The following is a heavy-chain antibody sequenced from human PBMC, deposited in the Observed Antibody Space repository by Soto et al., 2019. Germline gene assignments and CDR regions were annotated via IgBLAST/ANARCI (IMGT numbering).Heavy chain of an antibody. V-gene: IGHV3-30-3*01. CDR3: SRAKEQWLLNPCYFDC. Sequence: QVQLVESGGGVVQPGRYLRLSCAASGFTFSFYAMHWVRQAPGKGRAWVSIISFDGSNTYYADTVKGRFTISRDNSKNTLYLQMNSLRPDATGVYYCSRAKEQWLLNPCYFDCWGQGTLVTVSS. CDR2: ISFDGSNT. D-gene: IGHD6-19*01. J-gene: IGHJ4*02. CDR1: GFTFSFYA.